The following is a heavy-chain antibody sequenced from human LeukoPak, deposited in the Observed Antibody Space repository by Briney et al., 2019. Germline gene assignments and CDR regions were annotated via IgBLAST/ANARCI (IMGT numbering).Heavy chain of an antibody. J-gene: IGHJ4*02. V-gene: IGHV3-21*01. CDR2: ISSSSSYI. CDR1: GFTFGDYA. D-gene: IGHD5-12*01. CDR3: ARVAWTGVATNFDY. Sequence: GGSLRLSCTASGFTFGDYAMTWVRQAPGKGLEWVSSISSSSSYIYYADSVKGRFTISRDNAKNSLYPQMNSLRAEDTAVYYCARVAWTGVATNFDYWGQGTLVTVSS.